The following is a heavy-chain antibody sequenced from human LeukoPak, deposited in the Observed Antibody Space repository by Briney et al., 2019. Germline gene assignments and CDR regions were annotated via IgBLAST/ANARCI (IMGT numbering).Heavy chain of an antibody. CDR1: GGSLTTNTFY. CDR3: ARHGILTDHSIRY. D-gene: IGHD3-9*01. CDR2: VYYSGIT. Sequence: PSETLSLTCTLSGGSLTTNTFYWGWIRQPPGKGLEWLGTVYYSGITHYNPSLKSRITISVDTSKNHFSLTLTSVTAADTAVYFCARHGILTDHSIRYWGQGLLVTVSS. V-gene: IGHV4-39*01. J-gene: IGHJ4*02.